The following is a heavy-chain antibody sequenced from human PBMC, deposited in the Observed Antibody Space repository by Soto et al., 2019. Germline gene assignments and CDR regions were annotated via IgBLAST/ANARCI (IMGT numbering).Heavy chain of an antibody. D-gene: IGHD2-21*01. CDR2: ISSSSSYI. CDR3: ALYCGGDCYSGPYDY. CDR1: GFTFSSYS. J-gene: IGHJ4*02. V-gene: IGHV3-21*01. Sequence: EVQLVESGGGLVKPGGSLRLSCAASGFTFSSYSMNWVRQAPGKGLEWVSSISSSSSYIYYADSVKGRFTISRYNAKNPLYLQMNSLRAEDTAVYYWALYCGGDCYSGPYDYWGQGTLVTVSS.